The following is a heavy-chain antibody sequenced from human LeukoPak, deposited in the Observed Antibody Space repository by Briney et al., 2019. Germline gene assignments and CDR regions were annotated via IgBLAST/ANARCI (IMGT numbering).Heavy chain of an antibody. CDR2: ISAYNGNT. D-gene: IGHD1-26*01. V-gene: IGHV1-18*01. J-gene: IGHJ3*02. Sequence: ASVKVSCKASGYTFTSYGISWVRQAPGQGLEWMGWISAYNGNTNYAQKLQGRVTMTTDTSTSTAYMELRSLRSDDTAVYYCARGRYSGSSRAPAFDIWGQGTMVTVSS. CDR1: GYTFTSYG. CDR3: ARGRYSGSSRAPAFDI.